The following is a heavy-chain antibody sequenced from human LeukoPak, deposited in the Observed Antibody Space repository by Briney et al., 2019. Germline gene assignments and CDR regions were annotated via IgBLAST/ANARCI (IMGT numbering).Heavy chain of an antibody. CDR1: GFTFSSYV. J-gene: IGHJ4*02. CDR2: ISGSGDTT. V-gene: IGHV3-23*01. Sequence: GGSLRLSCAASGFTFSSYVMTWVRQAPGKGLEWVSVISGSGDTTYYAYSVKGRFTISRGNSKNTLYLQMNSLRAEDTAVYYCAKKITASASGSYDSWGQGTLVTVSS. CDR3: AKKITASASGSYDS. D-gene: IGHD3-10*01.